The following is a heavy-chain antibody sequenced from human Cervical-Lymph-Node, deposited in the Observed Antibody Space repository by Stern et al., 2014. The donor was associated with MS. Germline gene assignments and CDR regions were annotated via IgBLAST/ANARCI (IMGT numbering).Heavy chain of an antibody. V-gene: IGHV1-69*01. Sequence: VQLVESGAEVTKPGSSVKVSCKASGGTFSKFPSSWVRQAPGQGIEWMGGIFPVCGTPTYCQEDRGRVTITSDVATSRVYMELSSLRSDDTAVYYCALSSETSDRWYSLGYDLWGQGTLVTVSS. CDR2: IFPVCGTP. D-gene: IGHD6-13*01. CDR1: GGTFSKFP. CDR3: ALSSETSDRWYSLGYDL. J-gene: IGHJ5*02.